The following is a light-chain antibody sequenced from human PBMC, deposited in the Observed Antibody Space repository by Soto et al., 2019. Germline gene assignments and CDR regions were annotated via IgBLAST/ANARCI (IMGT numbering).Light chain of an antibody. V-gene: IGLV2-14*01. Sequence: QSVLTQPASVSGSPGQSITISCTGTSSDVGDYNYVSWYQHHPGKVPELMIYEVSNRPSGVSNRFSGSKSGNTASLIISGLRAEDEADYYCSSYTNSNTWVFGGGTQLTVL. CDR2: EVS. CDR3: SSYTNSNTWV. CDR1: SSDVGDYNY. J-gene: IGLJ2*01.